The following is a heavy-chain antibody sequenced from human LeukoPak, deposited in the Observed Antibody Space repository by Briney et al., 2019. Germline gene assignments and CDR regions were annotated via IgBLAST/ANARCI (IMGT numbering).Heavy chain of an antibody. CDR2: IIPILAIA. Sequence: ASVKVSCKASGGTFSSYAISWVRQAPGQGLEWMGRIIPILAIANYAQKFQGRVTITVDKSTSTAYMELSSLRSEDTAVYYCARTPLGDCSSTSCYSVYWGQGTLVTVSS. J-gene: IGHJ4*02. V-gene: IGHV1-69*04. D-gene: IGHD2-2*01. CDR1: GGTFSSYA. CDR3: ARTPLGDCSSTSCYSVY.